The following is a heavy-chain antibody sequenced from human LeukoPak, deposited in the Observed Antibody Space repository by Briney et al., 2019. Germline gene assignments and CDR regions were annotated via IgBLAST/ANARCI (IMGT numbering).Heavy chain of an antibody. Sequence: SETLSLTCTVSGGYISSGSYYWSWIRQPAGKALEWIGRIYTSGSTNYNPSLKSRVTISVDTSKNQFSLKLSSVTAADTAVYYCARVGSDYYGSGSYYTHYYMDVWGKGTTVTVSS. D-gene: IGHD3-10*01. CDR2: IYTSGST. J-gene: IGHJ6*03. CDR1: GGYISSGSYY. V-gene: IGHV4-61*02. CDR3: ARVGSDYYGSGSYYTHYYMDV.